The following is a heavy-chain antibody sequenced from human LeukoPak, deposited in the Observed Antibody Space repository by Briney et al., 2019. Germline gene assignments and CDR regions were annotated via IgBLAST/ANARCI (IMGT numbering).Heavy chain of an antibody. Sequence: SVKVSCKASGGTFSSYAISWVRQAPGQGLEWMGGIIPIFGTANYAQKFQGRVTITADESTSTAYMELSSLRSEDTAVYYCARGYYGSGSYYNVHYFDYWGQGTLVTVSS. J-gene: IGHJ4*02. CDR1: GGTFSSYA. CDR3: ARGYYGSGSYYNVHYFDY. V-gene: IGHV1-69*13. D-gene: IGHD3-10*01. CDR2: IIPIFGTA.